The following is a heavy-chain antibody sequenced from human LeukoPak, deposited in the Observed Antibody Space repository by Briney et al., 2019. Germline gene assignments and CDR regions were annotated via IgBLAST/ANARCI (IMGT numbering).Heavy chain of an antibody. CDR3: AKDISRGWYEDY. CDR1: GFTFSSYA. J-gene: IGHJ4*02. V-gene: IGHV3-23*01. Sequence: GGSLRLSCAASGFTFSSYAMSWVRQAPGNGLEWVSAISGSGGSTYYADSVKGRFTISRDNSKNTLYLQMNSLRAEDTAVYYCAKDISRGWYEDYWGQGTLVTVSS. CDR2: ISGSGGST. D-gene: IGHD6-19*01.